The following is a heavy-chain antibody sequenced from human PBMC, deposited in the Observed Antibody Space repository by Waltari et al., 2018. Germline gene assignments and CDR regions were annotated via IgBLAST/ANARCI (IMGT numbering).Heavy chain of an antibody. CDR1: GGSISSRSYY. D-gene: IGHD6-6*01. J-gene: IGHJ4*02. Sequence: QLQLQESGPGLVKPSETLSLTCTVSGGSISSRSYYWGWIRQPPGKGLEWIGSIYYSGSTYYNPSLKSRVTISVDTSKNQFSLKLSSVTAADTAVYYCAGGEYSSSAPYFDYWGQGTLVTVSS. V-gene: IGHV4-39*07. CDR2: IYYSGST. CDR3: AGGEYSSSAPYFDY.